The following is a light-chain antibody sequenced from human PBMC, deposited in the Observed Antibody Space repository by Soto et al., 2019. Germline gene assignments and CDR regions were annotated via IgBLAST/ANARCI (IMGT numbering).Light chain of an antibody. CDR3: SSYTRSSNLV. CDR1: SSDVGGFDY. Sequence: QSALTQPASVSGSPGQSITISCTGTSSDVGGFDYVSWYQQRPGKAPKLMIYDVGNRPSGVSNRFSGSKSGNTASLTVSGLQNEDEADYYCSSYTRSSNLVFGGGTKLTVL. J-gene: IGLJ2*01. V-gene: IGLV2-14*01. CDR2: DVG.